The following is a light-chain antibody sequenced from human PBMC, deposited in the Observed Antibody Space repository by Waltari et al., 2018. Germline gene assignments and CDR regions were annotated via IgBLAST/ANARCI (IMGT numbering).Light chain of an antibody. V-gene: IGKV1-5*01. CDR1: QSISSW. CDR2: DAS. CDR3: QQYNSYLFT. J-gene: IGKJ3*01. Sequence: DIQMTQSPSTLSASLGDRVTITCRASQSISSWLAWYQQKPGKAPKLLNYDASSLESGVPSRFSGSGSGTEFTLTISSLQPDDFATYYCQQYNSYLFTFGPGTKVDIK.